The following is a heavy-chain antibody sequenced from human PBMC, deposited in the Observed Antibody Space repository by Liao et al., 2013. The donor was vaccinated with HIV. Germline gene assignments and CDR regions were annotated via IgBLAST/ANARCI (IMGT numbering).Heavy chain of an antibody. CDR3: ARVDQYYDYWSGYENWFDP. J-gene: IGHJ5*02. CDR1: GGSISSYY. Sequence: QVQLQEPVPGLVKPSETLSLTCTVSGGSISSYYWSWIRQPAGKGLEWIGRIYTSGSTNYNPSLKSRVTMSVDTSKNQFSLKLSSVTAADTAVYYCARVDQYYDYWSGYENWFDPWGQGTLVTVSS. D-gene: IGHD3-3*01. CDR2: IYTSGST. V-gene: IGHV4-4*07.